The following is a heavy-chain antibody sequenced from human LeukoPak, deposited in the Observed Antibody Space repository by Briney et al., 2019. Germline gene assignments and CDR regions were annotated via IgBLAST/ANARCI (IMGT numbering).Heavy chain of an antibody. J-gene: IGHJ5*02. CDR3: ARHVMAAAGPIRS. V-gene: IGHV4-34*01. Sequence: KPSETLSLTCAVYGGSFSSYYWSWIRQPPGKGLEWIGEINHSGNTNYNPSLKSRVTISVDSSKDQFSLKLSSVTAADTAVYYCARHVMAAAGPIRSWGQGTLVTVSS. CDR2: INHSGNT. D-gene: IGHD6-13*01. CDR1: GGSFSSYY.